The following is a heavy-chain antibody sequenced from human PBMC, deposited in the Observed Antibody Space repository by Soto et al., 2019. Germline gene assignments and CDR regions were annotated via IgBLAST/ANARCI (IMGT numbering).Heavy chain of an antibody. CDR1: GYTFTSYG. Sequence: GASVKVSCKASGYTFTSYGISWVRQAPGQGLEWMGWISAYNGNTNYAQKLQGRVTMTTDTSTSTAYMELRSLRSDDTAAYYCARDQAPYDFWSGYYTPLDVWGQGTTVTVSS. CDR2: ISAYNGNT. D-gene: IGHD3-3*01. V-gene: IGHV1-18*01. J-gene: IGHJ6*02. CDR3: ARDQAPYDFWSGYYTPLDV.